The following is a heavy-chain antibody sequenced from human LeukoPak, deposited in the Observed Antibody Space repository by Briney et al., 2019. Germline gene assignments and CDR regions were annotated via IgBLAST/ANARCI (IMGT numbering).Heavy chain of an antibody. CDR1: RFTFKNYG. V-gene: IGHV3-33*01. CDR3: ARSLGETTFDF. J-gene: IGHJ4*02. CDR2: IWYDGSKK. D-gene: IGHD1-7*01. Sequence: GGSLRLSCAASRFTFKNYGMHWVRQAPGKGLEWVAVIWYDGSKKYYADSVKGRFTISRDNSKNTVHLEMNSLRVEGTAVYYCARSLGETTFDFWGQGTLVTVSP.